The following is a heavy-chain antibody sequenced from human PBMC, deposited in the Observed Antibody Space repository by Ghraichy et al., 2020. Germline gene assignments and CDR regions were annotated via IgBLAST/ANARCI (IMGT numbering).Heavy chain of an antibody. CDR2: IYGDGST. CDR1: GFTVSSNY. Sequence: GESLNISCAASGFTVSSNYMSWVRQAPGKGLEWVSVIYGDGSTFSADSVKGRFTISRDNFKNTLFLQMNSLRADDTAVYYCARGDLVEMATIFSPKFEYWGQGTLVTVSS. V-gene: IGHV3-53*01. D-gene: IGHD5-24*01. J-gene: IGHJ4*02. CDR3: ARGDLVEMATIFSPKFEY.